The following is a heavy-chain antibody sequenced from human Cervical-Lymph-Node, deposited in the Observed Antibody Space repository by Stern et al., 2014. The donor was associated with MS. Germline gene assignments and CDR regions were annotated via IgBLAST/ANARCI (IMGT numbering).Heavy chain of an antibody. V-gene: IGHV4-31*03. J-gene: IGHJ6*02. CDR2: IYYSGAT. Sequence: VHLVESGPGLVKPSQTLSLTCTVSGGSLSSGNYYWTWIRQHPGKGLEWLGHIYYSGATYYNPSLKSRVSLPQDTSTNQSLLTLSSVTAADTAVYYCARDHFTTSLDVWGQGTTVTVS. D-gene: IGHD3-22*01. CDR1: GGSLSSGNYY. CDR3: ARDHFTTSLDV.